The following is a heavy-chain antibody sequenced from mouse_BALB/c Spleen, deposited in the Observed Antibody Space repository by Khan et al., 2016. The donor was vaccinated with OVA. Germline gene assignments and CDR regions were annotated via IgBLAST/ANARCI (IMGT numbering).Heavy chain of an antibody. Sequence: EVELVESGGGLVNPGGSLKLSCAASGFSFSSYTMSWVRQTPEKRLEWVATISSGSTYTYYPESVKGRFIISSDNAKNTLYIQMSSLKSEDTAIYYCTRDGNYARWYFDDWGAGTTVTVSA. CDR2: ISSGSTYT. V-gene: IGHV5-6-4*01. D-gene: IGHD2-1*01. CDR1: GFSFSSYT. CDR3: TRDGNYARWYFDD. J-gene: IGHJ1*01.